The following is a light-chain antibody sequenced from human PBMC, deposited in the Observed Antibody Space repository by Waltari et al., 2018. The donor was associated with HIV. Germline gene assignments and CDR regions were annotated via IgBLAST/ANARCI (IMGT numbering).Light chain of an antibody. Sequence: EIVLTQSPATLSLSPGGRATLSCRASQSVSTYLAWYQHKPGQAPRLLIYDASKRATGIPARFSGSGSGTDFTLTISNLAPEDFAVYYCQQRSDWLTFGGGTSVES. J-gene: IGKJ4*01. CDR2: DAS. CDR1: QSVSTY. V-gene: IGKV3-11*01. CDR3: QQRSDWLT.